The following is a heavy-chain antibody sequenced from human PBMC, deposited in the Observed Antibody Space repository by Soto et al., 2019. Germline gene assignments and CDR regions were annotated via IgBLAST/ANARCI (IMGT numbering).Heavy chain of an antibody. D-gene: IGHD6-25*01. CDR3: ARDKVRLQPRGNCYCGLDV. Sequence: QVHLERSGAEVKKPGSSVKVSCKASGGTFSNSAISWVRQAPGQGLAWMGVIMTIFRTPGYAQKFQGRVTITADETTNTAYKVLSGLRSDATAVYYCARDKVRLQPRGNCYCGLDVGGQGTTVTVS. CDR2: IMTIFRTP. J-gene: IGHJ6*02. CDR1: GGTFSNSA. V-gene: IGHV1-69*12.